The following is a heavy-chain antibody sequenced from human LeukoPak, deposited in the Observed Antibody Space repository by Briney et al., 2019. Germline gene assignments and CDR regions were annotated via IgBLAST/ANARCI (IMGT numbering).Heavy chain of an antibody. Sequence: GGSLRLSCAASGFNVATNYMSWVRQVPGKRLDWVSVFSADGYTGYADSVKGRFTVSRDSSKNTMYLQMNSLRAEDTALYYCARDLNYWGQGTLVTVSS. CDR1: GFNVATNY. CDR2: FSADGYT. CDR3: ARDLNY. V-gene: IGHV3-53*01. J-gene: IGHJ4*02.